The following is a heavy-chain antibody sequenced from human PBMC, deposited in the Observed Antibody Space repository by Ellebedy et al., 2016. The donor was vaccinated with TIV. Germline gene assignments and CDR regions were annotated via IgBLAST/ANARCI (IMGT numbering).Heavy chain of an antibody. CDR1: GFTFRSNG. Sequence: GESLKISCVASGFTFRSNGIYWVRQAQGKGLEWVAVISSDGSNKYYADSVKGRFTISRDNSKNTLYLQMNSLRTDDMAVYYCARGGSSGSSDYWGQGTLVTVSS. CDR3: ARGGSSGSSDY. J-gene: IGHJ4*02. D-gene: IGHD3-10*01. V-gene: IGHV3-30*03. CDR2: ISSDGSNK.